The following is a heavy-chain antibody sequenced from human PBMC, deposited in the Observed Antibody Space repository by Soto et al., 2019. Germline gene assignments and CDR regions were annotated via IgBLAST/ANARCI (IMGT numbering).Heavy chain of an antibody. J-gene: IGHJ4*02. CDR2: ISGSGGST. CDR3: AKEGRGLLWFGELDERGPLDY. V-gene: IGHV3-23*01. D-gene: IGHD3-10*01. CDR1: GFTFSSYA. Sequence: GGSLRLSCAASGFTFSSYAMSWVRQAPGKGLEWVSAISGSGGSTYYADSVKGRFTISRDNSKNTLYLQMNSLRAEDTAVYYCAKEGRGLLWFGELDERGPLDYWGQGTLVTVSS.